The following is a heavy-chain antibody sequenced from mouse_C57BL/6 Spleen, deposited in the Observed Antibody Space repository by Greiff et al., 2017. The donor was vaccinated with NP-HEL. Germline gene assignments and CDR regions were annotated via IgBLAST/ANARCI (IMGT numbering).Heavy chain of an antibody. CDR2: LRSKSSNYAT. Sequence: GGGLVQPKGSLKLSCAASGFTFNTYAMHWVRQAPGKGLEWVARLRSKSSNYATYYADSVKDRFTISRDDSQSLLYLQMNNLKTEDTAMYYCVRASGSSYGAMDYWGQGTSVTVSS. D-gene: IGHD1-1*01. J-gene: IGHJ4*01. V-gene: IGHV10-3*01. CDR3: VRASGSSYGAMDY. CDR1: GFTFNTYA.